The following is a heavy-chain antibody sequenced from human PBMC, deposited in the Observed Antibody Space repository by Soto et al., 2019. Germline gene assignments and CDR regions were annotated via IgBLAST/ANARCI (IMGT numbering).Heavy chain of an antibody. J-gene: IGHJ6*02. V-gene: IGHV4-30-2*06. CDR3: ARAYYGTDV. Sequence: TLSLTCTVSGGSISSGGYSWTWIRQSPGKGLEWIGYTYQSGSAYYNPSLKSRVTISVDRSKNQFSLNLTSVPAAHTAAYYCARAYYGTDVWGQGIRLPVSS. CDR1: GGSISSGGYS. CDR2: TYQSGSA.